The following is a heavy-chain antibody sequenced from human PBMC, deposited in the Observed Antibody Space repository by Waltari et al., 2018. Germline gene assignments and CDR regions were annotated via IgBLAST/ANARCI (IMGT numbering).Heavy chain of an antibody. CDR1: GGTFSSYA. CDR3: ASWYYYDSSGYPLDGY. J-gene: IGHJ4*02. CDR2: SIPVFGTA. D-gene: IGHD3-22*01. V-gene: IGHV1-69*12. Sequence: QVQLVQSGAEVKKPGSSVKVSCKASGGTFSSYAISWVRQAPGQGLEWMGGSIPVFGTANYAQKFQGRVTITADESTSTAYMELSSLRSEDTAVYYCASWYYYDSSGYPLDGYWGQGTLVTVSS.